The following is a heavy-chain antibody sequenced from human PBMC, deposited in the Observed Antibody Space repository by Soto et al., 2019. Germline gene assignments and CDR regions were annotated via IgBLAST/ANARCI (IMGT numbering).Heavy chain of an antibody. Sequence: WGSLRLSCAASGFTFSNAWMNWVRQAPGKGLEWVGRIKSKTDGGTTDYAAPVKGRFTISRDDSKNTLYLQMNSLKTEDTAVYYCTTERLLWFGELLRDFDYWGQGTLVTVSS. V-gene: IGHV3-15*07. CDR3: TTERLLWFGELLRDFDY. CDR2: IKSKTDGGTT. J-gene: IGHJ4*02. CDR1: GFTFSNAW. D-gene: IGHD3-10*01.